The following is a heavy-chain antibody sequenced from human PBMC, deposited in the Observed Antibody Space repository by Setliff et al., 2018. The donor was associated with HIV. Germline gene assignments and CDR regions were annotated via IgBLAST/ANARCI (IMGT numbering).Heavy chain of an antibody. D-gene: IGHD4-17*01. CDR3: ARRIYGNNPYFDY. CDR1: GYSISSGYY. J-gene: IGHJ4*02. Sequence: SGTPSLPCGVSGYSISSGYYWGWIRQPPGKGLEWIGSIYHNGITYYNPSLKSRVTISVDTSQNQFSLKLSSVTAADTAIYYCARRIYGNNPYFDYWGQGTLVTVSS. CDR2: IYHNGIT. V-gene: IGHV4-38-2*01.